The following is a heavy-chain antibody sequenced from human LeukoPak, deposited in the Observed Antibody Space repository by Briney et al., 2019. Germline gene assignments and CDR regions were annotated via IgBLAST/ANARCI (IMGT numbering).Heavy chain of an antibody. CDR3: ARGEWYFDY. Sequence: SETLSLTCTVSGGSISSSGYYWGWIRQPPGKGLEWIASIYYSGSTYYNPSLKSRVTISVDTSKNQLSLKLSSLTAADTAVYSCARGEWYFDYWGQGTLVTVSS. V-gene: IGHV4-39*01. CDR2: IYYSGST. D-gene: IGHD3-10*01. J-gene: IGHJ4*02. CDR1: GGSISSSGYY.